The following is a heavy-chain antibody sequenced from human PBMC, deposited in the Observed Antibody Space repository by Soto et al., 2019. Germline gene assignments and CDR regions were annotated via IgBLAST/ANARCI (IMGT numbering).Heavy chain of an antibody. CDR1: GGTFSSYA. Sequence: GASVKVSCKASGGTFSSYAISSVRQAPGQGLEWMGGIIPIFGTANYAQKFQGRVTITADESTSTAYMELSSLRSEDTAVYYCAHPPTHSSSWYFFDYWGQGTLVTVSS. D-gene: IGHD6-13*01. J-gene: IGHJ4*02. V-gene: IGHV1-69*13. CDR3: AHPPTHSSSWYFFDY. CDR2: IIPIFGTA.